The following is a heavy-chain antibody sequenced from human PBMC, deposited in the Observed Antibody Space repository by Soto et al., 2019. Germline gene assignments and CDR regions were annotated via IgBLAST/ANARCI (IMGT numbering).Heavy chain of an antibody. J-gene: IGHJ6*02. CDR3: ARDREYSGFYYGMDV. Sequence: LRLSFEASGFTFSRNAMHWVRQAPGKGLEWVAVISFDGNNQYYTDSVKGRFTISRDNSKNTLDLQMNSLRREDTAVYYCARDREYSGFYYGMDVWGQGTTVTVSS. V-gene: IGHV3-30-3*01. CDR1: GFTFSRNA. D-gene: IGHD5-12*01. CDR2: ISFDGNNQ.